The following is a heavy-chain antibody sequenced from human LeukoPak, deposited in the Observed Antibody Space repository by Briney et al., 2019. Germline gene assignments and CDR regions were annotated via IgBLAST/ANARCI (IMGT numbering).Heavy chain of an antibody. D-gene: IGHD1-7*01. CDR2: INNDGSIT. J-gene: IGHJ4*02. V-gene: IGHV3-74*01. CDR1: GSTFSSDW. CDR3: ARGNYVLHN. Sequence: GGSLRLSCATSGSTFSSDWMHWVRRAPGKGLVWVSRINNDGSITTYADSVKGRFTISRDSARNTLNLQMNRLRAEDTAVYYCARGNYVLHNWGQGTPVTVSS.